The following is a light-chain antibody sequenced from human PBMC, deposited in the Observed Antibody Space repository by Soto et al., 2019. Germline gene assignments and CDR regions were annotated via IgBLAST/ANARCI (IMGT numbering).Light chain of an antibody. CDR3: QQYGHSPRT. CDR2: GAS. Sequence: EIVLTQSPGTLSLSPGERATLSCRASQSVASSYLAWYQQKPGQATRLLVSGASRRATGIPDRFSGSGSGTDFTLNITRLEPEDFAVYYCQQYGHSPRTFGQGTKVEIK. CDR1: QSVASSY. J-gene: IGKJ1*01. V-gene: IGKV3-20*01.